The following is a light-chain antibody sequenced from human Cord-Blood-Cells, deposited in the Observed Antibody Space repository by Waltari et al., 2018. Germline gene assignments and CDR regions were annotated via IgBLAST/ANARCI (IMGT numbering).Light chain of an antibody. J-gene: IGLJ2*01. V-gene: IGLV2-8*01. CDR1: SSDVGGYNY. Sequence: QSALTPPPSASGSPGQSVTISCTGTSSDVGGYNYVSWYQQHPGKAPRLIIYEVSKRPSGVPDRFSGSKSGNTASLTVSGLQAEDEADYYCSSYAGSNNVVFGGGTKLTVL. CDR3: SSYAGSNNVV. CDR2: EVS.